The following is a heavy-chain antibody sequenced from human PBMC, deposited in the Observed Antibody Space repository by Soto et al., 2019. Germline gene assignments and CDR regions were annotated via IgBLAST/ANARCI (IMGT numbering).Heavy chain of an antibody. D-gene: IGHD1-1*01. CDR3: AKDRSTMRWFDP. V-gene: IGHV4-4*07. CDR1: GASVRSYH. CDR2: VQMSGTT. J-gene: IGHJ5*02. Sequence: SETLSLTCAVSGASVRSYHWSWIRQAAGKGLEWIGRVQMSGTTNYNPSLKTRVTMSLDTSKNEVSLRMTSVTAADTAVYFCAKDRSTMRWFDPWGQGILVTVSS.